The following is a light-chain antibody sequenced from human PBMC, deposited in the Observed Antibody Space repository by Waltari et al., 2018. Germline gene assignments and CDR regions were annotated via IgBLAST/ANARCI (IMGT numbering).Light chain of an antibody. CDR3: TSYTTSTTWV. V-gene: IGLV2-14*01. CDR2: EVS. Sequence: QSALTQPASVSGSPGQSVTISCTGSSRDVATYKYVSWYQQHPGKVPKLMIYEVSNRPSGVSQRFSGSKSGNTASLTISGLQAEDEADYYCTSYTTSTTWVFGGGTKLTVL. J-gene: IGLJ3*02. CDR1: SRDVATYKY.